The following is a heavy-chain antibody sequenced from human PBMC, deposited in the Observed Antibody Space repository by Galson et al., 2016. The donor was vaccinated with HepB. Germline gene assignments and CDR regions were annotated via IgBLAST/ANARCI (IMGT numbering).Heavy chain of an antibody. J-gene: IGHJ4*02. CDR1: GGSISSSTW. Sequence: SETLSLTCTVSGGSISSSTWWRWVRQPPGKGLEWIGDVFHNGNTNYKSSLKSRVTISVDKSKNQFSLNLTTVTDADTAVYYSSRRLYCSGGSCYIFDSWGQGTLVTVSS. V-gene: IGHV4-4*02. CDR2: VFHNGNT. D-gene: IGHD2-15*01. CDR3: SRRLYCSGGSCYIFDS.